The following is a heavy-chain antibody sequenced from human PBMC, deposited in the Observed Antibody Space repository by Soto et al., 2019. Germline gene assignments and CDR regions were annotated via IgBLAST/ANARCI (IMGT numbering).Heavy chain of an antibody. D-gene: IGHD6-19*01. CDR2: ISNDGSNI. Sequence: QVPLVESGGGVVQPGRSLRLSCAASGFIFSSYGMHWVRQAPGKGLEWVAVISNDGSNIDYVDSVKGRFTISRDNSKNTLYLEMNSLRAEDTAVYYCAKVHLGTGWYGAFYWGQGTLVTVSS. V-gene: IGHV3-30*18. CDR3: AKVHLGTGWYGAFY. CDR1: GFIFSSYG. J-gene: IGHJ4*02.